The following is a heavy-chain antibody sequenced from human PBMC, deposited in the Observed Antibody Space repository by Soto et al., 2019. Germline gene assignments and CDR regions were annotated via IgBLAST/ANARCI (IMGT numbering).Heavy chain of an antibody. J-gene: IGHJ4*02. CDR1: GYTFTSYD. V-gene: IGHV1-8*01. Sequence: ASVKVSCKASGYTFTSYDINWVRQATGQGLEWMGWMNPNSGNTGYAQKFQGRVTMTRNTSISTAYMELSSLRSEDTAVYYCAKGAALELDRHGYWGQGTLVTVS. CDR2: MNPNSGNT. CDR3: AKGAALELDRHGY. D-gene: IGHD1-7*01.